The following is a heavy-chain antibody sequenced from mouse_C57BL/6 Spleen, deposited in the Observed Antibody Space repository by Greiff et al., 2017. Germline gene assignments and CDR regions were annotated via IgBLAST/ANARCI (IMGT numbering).Heavy chain of an antibody. CDR3: AKNLDGNYVNAMDY. V-gene: IGHV2-5*01. CDR2: IWRGGST. CDR1: GFSLTSYG. D-gene: IGHD2-1*01. Sequence: VQLQQSGPGLVQPSQSLSITCTVSGFSLTSYGVHWVRQSPGKGLEWLGVIWRGGSTDYNAAFMSRLSITKDNSKSQVFFKMNSLQADDTAIYYCAKNLDGNYVNAMDYWGQGTSVTVSS. J-gene: IGHJ4*01.